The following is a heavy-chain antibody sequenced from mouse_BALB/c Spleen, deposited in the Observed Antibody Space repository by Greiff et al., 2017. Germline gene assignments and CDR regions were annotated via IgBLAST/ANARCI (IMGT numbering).Heavy chain of an antibody. CDR1: GYTFTSYW. CDR3: TRAWTVEGNYDAMDY. V-gene: IGHV1S22*01. CDR2: IYPGSGST. Sequence: LQQPGSELVRPGASVKLSCKASGYTFTSYWMHWVKQRHGQGLEWIGNIYPGSGSTNYDEKFKSKGTLTVDTSSSTAYMHLSSLTSEDSAVYYCTRAWTVEGNYDAMDYWGQGTSVTVSS. D-gene: IGHD2-1*01. J-gene: IGHJ4*01.